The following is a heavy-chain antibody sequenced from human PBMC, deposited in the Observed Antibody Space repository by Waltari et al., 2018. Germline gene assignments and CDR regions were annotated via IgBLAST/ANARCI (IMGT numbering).Heavy chain of an antibody. J-gene: IGHJ4*02. Sequence: QVQLVESGGGVVEPGRSLRLSCAASGFTLTSYAMHWVRQASGKGLEWVAVISYDGSNKYYADSVKGRFTISRDNSKNTLYLQMNSLRAEDTAVYYCARDYDFWSGYYMPDYWGQGTLVTVSS. D-gene: IGHD3-3*01. CDR3: ARDYDFWSGYYMPDY. CDR1: GFTLTSYA. CDR2: ISYDGSNK. V-gene: IGHV3-30-3*01.